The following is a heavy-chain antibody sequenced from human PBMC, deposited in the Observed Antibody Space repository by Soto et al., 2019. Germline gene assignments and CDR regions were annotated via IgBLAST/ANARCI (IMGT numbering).Heavy chain of an antibody. Sequence: QVQLVQSGAEVKKPGASVKVSCKASGYTFTSYGISWVRQAPGQGLEWMGWISAYNGNTNYAQKRXGXAXMXXDTSTSTAYMELRSLRSDDTAVYYCARDLRGDPGYWGQGTLVTVSS. CDR2: ISAYNGNT. D-gene: IGHD2-21*02. V-gene: IGHV1-18*01. CDR1: GYTFTSYG. J-gene: IGHJ4*02. CDR3: ARDLRGDPGY.